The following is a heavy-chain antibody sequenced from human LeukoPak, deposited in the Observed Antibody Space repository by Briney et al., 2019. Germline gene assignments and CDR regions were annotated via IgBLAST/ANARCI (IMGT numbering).Heavy chain of an antibody. V-gene: IGHV1-8*01. CDR3: ARQYCSSTSCQFVGHGMDV. D-gene: IGHD2-2*01. CDR2: MNPNSGNT. Sequence: ASVKVSCKASGYTFTSYDINWVRQATGQGLEWMGWMNPNSGNTGYAQKFQGRVTMTRNTSISTAYMELSSLRSEDTAVYYCARQYCSSTSCQFVGHGMDVWGQGTTVTVSS. CDR1: GYTFTSYD. J-gene: IGHJ6*02.